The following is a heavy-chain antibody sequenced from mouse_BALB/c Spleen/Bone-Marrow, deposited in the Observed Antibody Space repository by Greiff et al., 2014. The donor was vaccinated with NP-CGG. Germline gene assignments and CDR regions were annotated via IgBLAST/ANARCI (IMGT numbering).Heavy chain of an antibody. CDR1: GFTFSNYW. CDR2: IRLKSNNYAT. J-gene: IGHJ3*01. V-gene: IGHV6-6*02. D-gene: IGHD4-1*01. CDR3: TTGFAY. Sequence: EVQLVESGGGLVQPGGPMKLSCVASGFTFSNYWMNWVRQSPEKGLEWVAEIRLKSNNYATHYAESVKGRFTISRDDSKSSVYLQMNNLRAEDTGIYYCTTGFAYWGQGTLVTVSA.